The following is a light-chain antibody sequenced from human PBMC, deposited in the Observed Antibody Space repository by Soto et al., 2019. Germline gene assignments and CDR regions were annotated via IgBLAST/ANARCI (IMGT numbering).Light chain of an antibody. J-gene: IGKJ3*01. CDR1: QDISHY. CDR2: SAS. Sequence: DIQMTQSPSSLSASIGDRVTITFRASQDISHYLAWYQQKPGKVPRLLIYSASALQSGVPSRYSGSGFGTDFTLTNSSLQPRDVETYYCQTYNYYTQFTFGPGTRVDIK. CDR3: QTYNYYTQFT. V-gene: IGKV1-27*01.